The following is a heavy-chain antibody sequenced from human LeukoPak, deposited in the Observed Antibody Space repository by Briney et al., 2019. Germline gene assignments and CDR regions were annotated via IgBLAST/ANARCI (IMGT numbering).Heavy chain of an antibody. CDR1: GFTFSDFW. D-gene: IGHD1-1*01. CDR2: IKVGGSEK. CDR3: ARKTGTTGEAFDY. V-gene: IGHV3-7*03. Sequence: GGPLRLSCAASGFTFSDFWMSWVRQAPGKGLEWVANIKVGGSEKYYVDSVKGRFTISRDNAENSLYLQMNSLRAEDTAVYYCARKTGTTGEAFDYWGQGTQVTVSS. J-gene: IGHJ4*02.